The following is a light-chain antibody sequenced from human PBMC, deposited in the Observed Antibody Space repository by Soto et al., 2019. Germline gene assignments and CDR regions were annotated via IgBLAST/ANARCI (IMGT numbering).Light chain of an antibody. CDR3: QSYDNRLSAYV. V-gene: IGLV1-40*01. J-gene: IGLJ1*01. Sequence: QAVVTQPPSLSGAPGQRVTISCTGSISDIGAGSEVHWYQQLPGTAPKLLIFGSTNRPSGVPDRFSGSKSATSASLAITGLQAEDEADYYCQSYDNRLSAYVFGTGTKLTVL. CDR2: GST. CDR1: ISDIGAGSE.